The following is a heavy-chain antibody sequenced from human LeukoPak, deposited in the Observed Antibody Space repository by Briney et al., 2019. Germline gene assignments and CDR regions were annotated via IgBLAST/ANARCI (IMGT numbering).Heavy chain of an antibody. CDR1: GVSFSGYY. Sequence: SETLSLTCAVYGVSFSGYYWSWIRQPPGKGLEWIGEINHSGSTNYNPSLKSRVTISVDTSKNQFSLKLSSVTAADTAVYYCARHARRITIFGVPRGMYWGQGTLVTVSS. CDR3: ARHARRITIFGVPRGMY. D-gene: IGHD3-3*01. V-gene: IGHV4-34*01. J-gene: IGHJ4*02. CDR2: INHSGST.